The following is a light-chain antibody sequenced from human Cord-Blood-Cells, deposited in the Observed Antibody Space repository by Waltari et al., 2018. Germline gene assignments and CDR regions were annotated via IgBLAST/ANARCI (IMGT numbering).Light chain of an antibody. Sequence: IVMPQSPLSLPVTPGEPASTSCSSSQSLLHSNGYNYLDWYLQKPGQSPQLLIYLGSNRASGVPDRFSGSGSGTDFSLKISRVEAEDVGVYYCMQALQTPWTFGQGTKVEIK. V-gene: IGKV2-28*01. CDR2: LGS. CDR3: MQALQTPWT. J-gene: IGKJ1*01. CDR1: QSLLHSNGYNY.